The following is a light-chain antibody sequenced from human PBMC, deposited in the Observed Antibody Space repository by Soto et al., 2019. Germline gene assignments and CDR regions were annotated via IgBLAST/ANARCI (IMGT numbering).Light chain of an antibody. CDR1: ETVRTN. CDR3: QHYVTWPLT. CDR2: GAS. Sequence: IVMTQSPVTLSVSPGERVTLSCRASETVRTNLAWFQQKPGQTPRLLIFGASTRATGIPTRFTGSGSGAEFTLTISSLQSEDFAVYYCQHYVTWPLTFGGGTKVESK. J-gene: IGKJ4*01. V-gene: IGKV3-15*01.